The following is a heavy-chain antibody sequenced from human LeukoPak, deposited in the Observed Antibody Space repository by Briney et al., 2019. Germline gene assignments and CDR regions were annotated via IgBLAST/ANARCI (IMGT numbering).Heavy chain of an antibody. CDR1: GFTFSSYA. J-gene: IGHJ6*02. CDR2: INQDGGEG. Sequence: PGGSLRLSCAASGFTFSSYAMSWVRQAPGKGLEWVASINQDGGEGYSGDSVKGRFTVSRDNAKNSLYLQTSSLRVEDTAVYYCARGHYGLEVWGQGTTVTVSS. CDR3: ARGHYGLEV. V-gene: IGHV3-7*04.